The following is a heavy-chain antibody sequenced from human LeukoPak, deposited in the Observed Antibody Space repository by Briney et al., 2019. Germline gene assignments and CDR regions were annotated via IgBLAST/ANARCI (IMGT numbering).Heavy chain of an antibody. D-gene: IGHD4-17*01. Sequence: GGSLRLSCAASGFTFSSYGMHWVRQAPGKGLEWVAVISYDGSNKYYADSVKGRFTISRDNSKNTLCLQMNSLRAEDTAVYYCARDLGDYSFDYWGQGTLVTVSS. CDR2: ISYDGSNK. CDR3: ARDLGDYSFDY. CDR1: GFTFSSYG. J-gene: IGHJ4*02. V-gene: IGHV3-30*03.